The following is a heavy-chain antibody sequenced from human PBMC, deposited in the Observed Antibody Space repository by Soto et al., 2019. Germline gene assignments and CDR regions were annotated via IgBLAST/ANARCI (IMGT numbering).Heavy chain of an antibody. D-gene: IGHD3-22*01. Sequence: QLQLQESGSGLVRSSETLSLTCVVSGGSINSGGYSWSWIRKPPGKGLEWIGYIYHSGGTYYNQSLSSRVTISVERSQNQLSLNLISVTAADTAVYYCARCFDSYFYGLDVWGRGTTVTVSS. V-gene: IGHV4-30-2*01. CDR3: ARCFDSYFYGLDV. CDR2: IYHSGGT. J-gene: IGHJ6*02. CDR1: GGSINSGGYS.